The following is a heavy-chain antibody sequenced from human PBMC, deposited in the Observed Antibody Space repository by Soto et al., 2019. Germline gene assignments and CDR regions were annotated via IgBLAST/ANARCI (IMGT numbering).Heavy chain of an antibody. J-gene: IGHJ3*02. D-gene: IGHD2-8*01. CDR2: IIPILGIA. V-gene: IGHV1-69*02. CDR1: GGTFSSYT. CDR3: ARGCEDGAFDI. Sequence: QVQLVQSGAEVKKPGSSVKVSCKASGGTFSSYTISWVRQAPGQGLEWMGRIIPILGIANYAQKFQGRVTITADKSTSTAYMELSSLRSEDTAVYYCARGCEDGAFDIWGQGTMVTVSS.